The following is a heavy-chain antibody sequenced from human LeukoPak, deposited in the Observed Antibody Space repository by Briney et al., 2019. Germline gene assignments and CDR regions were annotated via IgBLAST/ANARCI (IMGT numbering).Heavy chain of an antibody. CDR3: ARGLVFRGDP. Sequence: PGGSLRLSRAASGFTFSSYSMNWVRQAPGKGLEWVSSISSSSSYIYYADSVKGRFTISRDNAKNSLYLQMNSLRAEDTAVYYCARGLVFRGDPWGQGTLVTVSS. V-gene: IGHV3-21*01. D-gene: IGHD7-27*01. CDR1: GFTFSSYS. J-gene: IGHJ5*02. CDR2: ISSSSSYI.